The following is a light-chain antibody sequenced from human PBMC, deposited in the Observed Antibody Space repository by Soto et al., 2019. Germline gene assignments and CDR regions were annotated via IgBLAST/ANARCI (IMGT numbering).Light chain of an antibody. CDR3: QQYSNWPPIT. CDR1: QSVSIH. V-gene: IGKV3-15*01. CDR2: DTS. J-gene: IGKJ5*01. Sequence: ETVMNQSRATLSGSLGARATLSCRASQSVSIHLAWYQQKPGQAPRLLIYDTSTRATGIPARFSGSGSGTEFTLTISSLQSEDFAVYYCQQYSNWPPITFGQGTRLEIK.